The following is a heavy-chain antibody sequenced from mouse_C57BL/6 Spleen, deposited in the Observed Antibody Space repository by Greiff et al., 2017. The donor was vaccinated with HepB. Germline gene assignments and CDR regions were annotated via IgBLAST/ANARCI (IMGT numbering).Heavy chain of an antibody. V-gene: IGHV1-53*01. J-gene: IGHJ4*01. CDR1: SYTFTSYW. CDR3: AREGNFNYYAMDY. CDR2: INPSNGGT. D-gene: IGHD2-1*01. Sequence: QVQLQQPGTELVKPGASVKLSCKASSYTFTSYWMHWVKQRPGQGLEWIGNINPSNGGTNYNEKFKSKATLPVDKSSSTAYMQLSSLTSEDSAVYYCAREGNFNYYAMDYWGQGTSVTVSS.